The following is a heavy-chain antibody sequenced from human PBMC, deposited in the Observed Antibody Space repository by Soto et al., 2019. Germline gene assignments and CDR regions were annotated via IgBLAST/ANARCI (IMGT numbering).Heavy chain of an antibody. J-gene: IGHJ4*02. Sequence: ASVKVSCKVSGYTLTELSMHWVRQAPGKGLEWMGGFDPEDGEAIYAQKFQGRVTMTEDTSTDTAYMELSSLRSEDTAVYYCATDPGYSSGGNFDYWGQGTLVTVSS. V-gene: IGHV1-24*01. CDR1: GYTLTELS. CDR3: ATDPGYSSGGNFDY. D-gene: IGHD6-19*01. CDR2: FDPEDGEA.